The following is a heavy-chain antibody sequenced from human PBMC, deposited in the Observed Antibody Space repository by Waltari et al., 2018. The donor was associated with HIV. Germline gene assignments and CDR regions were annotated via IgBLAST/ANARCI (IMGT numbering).Heavy chain of an antibody. J-gene: IGHJ5*02. CDR1: GGSISSSGYY. V-gene: IGHV4-31*01. CDR3: ARGGVGATTNWLDP. Sequence: QVQLQESGPGLVKPSQTLSLTCTVSGGSISSSGYYWSWIRQRPGKGLEWIGSIYYRGNTYYNPSLKSLLTRSLDTSKNHFSLRLNSVTAADTAVYYCARGGVGATTNWLDPWGQGTLVTVSS. CDR2: IYYRGNT. D-gene: IGHD1-26*01.